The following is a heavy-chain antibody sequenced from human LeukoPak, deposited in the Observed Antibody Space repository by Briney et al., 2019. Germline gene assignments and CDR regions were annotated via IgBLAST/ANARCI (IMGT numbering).Heavy chain of an antibody. CDR1: GYTFTGYY. CDR3: VRESHIVATTYFDY. CDR2: INPNSGGT. J-gene: IGHJ4*02. D-gene: IGHD5-12*01. Sequence: ASVKVSCKASGYTFTGYYMHWVRQAPGQGLEWMGWINPNSGGTNYAQKFQGWVTMTRDTSISTAYMELSRLRSDDTAVYYCVRESHIVATTYFDYWGQGTLVTVSS. V-gene: IGHV1-2*04.